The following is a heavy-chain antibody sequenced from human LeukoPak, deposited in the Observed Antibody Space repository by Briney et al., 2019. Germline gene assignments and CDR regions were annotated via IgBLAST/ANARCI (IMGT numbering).Heavy chain of an antibody. V-gene: IGHV3-9*01. Sequence: GRSLRLSCAASGFTFDDYAMHWVRQAPGKGLEWVSGISWNSGSIGYADSVKGRFTISRDNAKNSLYLQMNSLRAEDTALYYCAKDGDYGSGSYYSYYFDYWGQGTLVTVSS. CDR3: AKDGDYGSGSYYSYYFDY. CDR2: ISWNSGSI. D-gene: IGHD3-10*01. CDR1: GFTFDDYA. J-gene: IGHJ4*02.